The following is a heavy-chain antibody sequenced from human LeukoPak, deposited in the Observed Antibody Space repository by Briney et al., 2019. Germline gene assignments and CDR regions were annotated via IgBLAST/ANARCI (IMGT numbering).Heavy chain of an antibody. V-gene: IGHV4-4*02. Sequence: SETLSLTCAVSGGSISSSNWWSWVRQPPGKGLEWIGEIYHSGSTNYNPSLKSRVTISVDKSKNQFSLKLSSVTAADTAVYYCARGSHSCPPNEPFDYWGQGTLVTVSS. J-gene: IGHJ4*02. CDR1: GGSISSSNW. CDR2: IYHSGST. CDR3: ARGSHSCPPNEPFDY. D-gene: IGHD2-15*01.